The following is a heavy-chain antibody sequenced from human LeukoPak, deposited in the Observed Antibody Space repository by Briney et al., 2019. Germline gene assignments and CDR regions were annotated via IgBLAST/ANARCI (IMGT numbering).Heavy chain of an antibody. CDR3: AKVSSPTGYCGGGNCAFDY. CDR2: IISSGART. CDR1: GFTFSSYA. J-gene: IGHJ4*02. D-gene: IGHD2-15*01. V-gene: IGHV3-23*01. Sequence: PGGSLRLSCAASGFTFSSYAMSWVRQAPGKGLEWVSGIISSGARTYYGDSVKGRFIISRDNSKNTLSLQINSLRAEDTAVYYCAKVSSPTGYCGGGNCAFDYWGQGTLVTVSS.